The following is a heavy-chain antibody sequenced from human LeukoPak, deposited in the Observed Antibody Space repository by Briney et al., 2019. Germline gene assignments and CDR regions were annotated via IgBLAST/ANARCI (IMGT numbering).Heavy chain of an antibody. V-gene: IGHV1-2*02. CDR1: GYTFTGYY. CDR2: INPNSGGT. CDR3: ARDIHSSSGY. J-gene: IGHJ4*02. D-gene: IGHD3-22*01. Sequence: ASVKVSCKASGYTFTGYYMHWVRQAPGQGLEWMGWINPNSGGTNYAQKFQGRVTMTRDTSTSTVYMELSSLRSEDTAVYYCARDIHSSSGYWGQGTLVTVSS.